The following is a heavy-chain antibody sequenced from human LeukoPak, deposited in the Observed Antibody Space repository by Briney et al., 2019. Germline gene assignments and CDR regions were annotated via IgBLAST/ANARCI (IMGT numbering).Heavy chain of an antibody. CDR3: ARLSGYYTSYYFDY. Sequence: GGSLRLSCAASGFTVSSSYMSWVRQAPGKGLEWVSVIYSGGSTYYADSVKGRFTISRDNSKNTLYLQMNSLRAEDTAVYYCARLSGYYTSYYFDYWGQGTLVTVSS. CDR2: IYSGGST. J-gene: IGHJ4*02. D-gene: IGHD3-3*01. V-gene: IGHV3-66*02. CDR1: GFTVSSSY.